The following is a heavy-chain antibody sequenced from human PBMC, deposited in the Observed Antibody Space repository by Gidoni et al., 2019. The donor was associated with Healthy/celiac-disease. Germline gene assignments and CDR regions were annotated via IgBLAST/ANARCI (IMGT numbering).Heavy chain of an antibody. V-gene: IGHV4-38-2*01. CDR3: ARVVGYCSSTSCYSYFDF. CDR1: GYSISSGYY. D-gene: IGHD2-2*02. Sequence: QVQLQESGPGLVKPSATLSLTCAVSGYSISSGYYWGWIRQPPGKGLEWIGGMSHSGSTYYNPSLKSRVTISVNTSKNQFSLKLTSVTAADTAVFYCARVVGYCSSTSCYSYFDFWGQGTLVTVSS. CDR2: MSHSGST. J-gene: IGHJ4*02.